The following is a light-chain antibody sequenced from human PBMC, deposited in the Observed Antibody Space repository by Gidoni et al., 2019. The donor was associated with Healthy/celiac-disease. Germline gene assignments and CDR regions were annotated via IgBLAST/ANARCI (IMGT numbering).Light chain of an antibody. V-gene: IGKV1-39*01. CDR1: QSISSY. CDR3: HQSYSTPRRFT. CDR2: AAS. Sequence: IEMTESPYSLSSSVGDRITITCRESQSISSYVNWYQQKPGQAPTLLIYAASSLQRAVPSRFSGSGSGTDSTLTISSLQPDAFATYYCHQSYSTPRRFTFGPGTKVEIK. J-gene: IGKJ3*01.